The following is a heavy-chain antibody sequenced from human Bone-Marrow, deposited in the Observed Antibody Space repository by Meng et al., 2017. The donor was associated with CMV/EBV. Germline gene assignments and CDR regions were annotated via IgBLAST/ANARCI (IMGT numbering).Heavy chain of an antibody. CDR2: ISAYNGNT. D-gene: IGHD1-1*01. V-gene: IGHV1-18*01. CDR1: GYTFTSDG. J-gene: IGHJ5*02. CDR3: ARATNWNDWFDP. Sequence: SCKASGYTFTSDGISWVRQAPGQGLEWMGWISAYNGNTNYAQKLQGRVTMTTDTSTSTAYMELRSLRSDDTAVYYCARATNWNDWFDPWGQGTLVTVSS.